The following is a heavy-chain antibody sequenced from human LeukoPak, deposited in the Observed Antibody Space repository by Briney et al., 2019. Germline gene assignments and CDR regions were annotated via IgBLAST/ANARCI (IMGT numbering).Heavy chain of an antibody. J-gene: IGHJ5*02. D-gene: IGHD3-3*01. CDR1: GGTFSSYA. V-gene: IGHV1-69*05. CDR2: IIPIFGTA. Sequence: AASVKVSCKASGGTFSSYAISWVRQAPGQGLEWMGGIIPIFGTANYAQKFQGRVTMTRDTSTSTVYMELSSLRSEDTAVYYCARGSPITIFGVVINQGYNWFDPWGQGTLVTVSS. CDR3: ARGSPITIFGVVINQGYNWFDP.